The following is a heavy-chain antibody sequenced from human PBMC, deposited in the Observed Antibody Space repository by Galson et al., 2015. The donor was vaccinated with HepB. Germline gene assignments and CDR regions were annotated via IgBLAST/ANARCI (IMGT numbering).Heavy chain of an antibody. Sequence: SVKVSCKASGGTFSTYAINWVRQAPGQGLEWIGRTIPILGITNYAQKFQGRVTINADKSTNTVNMYLSNLRSDDTAVYYCARRRGYFDLWGRGTLVSVSS. CDR1: GGTFSTYA. CDR3: ARRRGYFDL. CDR2: TIPILGIT. J-gene: IGHJ2*01. V-gene: IGHV1-69*04.